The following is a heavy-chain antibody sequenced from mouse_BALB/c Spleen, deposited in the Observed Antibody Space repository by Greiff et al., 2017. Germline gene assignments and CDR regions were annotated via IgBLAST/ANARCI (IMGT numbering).Heavy chain of an antibody. D-gene: IGHD1-1*01. CDR1: GYTFTSYW. V-gene: IGHV1-69*02. CDR3: ARIGYGSSYVAMDY. Sequence: QVQLQQPGAELVKPGAPVKLSCKASGYTFTSYWMNWVKQRPGRGLEWIGRIDPSDSETHYNQKFKDKATLTSDKSSSTAYMELSSLTSEDSAVYYCARIGYGSSYVAMDYWGQGTSVTVSS. J-gene: IGHJ4*01. CDR2: IDPSDSET.